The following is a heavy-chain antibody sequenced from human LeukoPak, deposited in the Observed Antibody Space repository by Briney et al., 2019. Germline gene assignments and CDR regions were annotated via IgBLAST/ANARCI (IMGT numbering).Heavy chain of an antibody. CDR2: IYYSGST. D-gene: IGHD3-22*01. V-gene: IGHV4-59*01. CDR1: GGSFSGYY. Sequence: PSETLSLTCTVYGGSFSGYYWSWIRQPPGKGLEWIGYIYYSGSTNYNPSLKSRVTISVDTSKNQFSLKLSSVTAADTAVYYCARMDSSGYCSYWGQGTLVTVSS. J-gene: IGHJ4*02. CDR3: ARMDSSGYCSY.